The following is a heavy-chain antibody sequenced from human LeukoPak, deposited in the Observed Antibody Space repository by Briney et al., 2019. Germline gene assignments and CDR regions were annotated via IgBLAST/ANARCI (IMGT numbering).Heavy chain of an antibody. CDR3: ARDNSCSSTSCYYFDY. J-gene: IGHJ4*02. V-gene: IGHV4-4*07. D-gene: IGHD2-2*01. Sequence: SETLSLTCTVSGGSISSYYWSWIRQPAGKGLEWIGRIYTSGSTNYNPSLKSRVTMSVDTSKNQFSLKLSSVTAADTAVYYCARDNSCSSTSCYYFDYWGQGTLVTVSS. CDR2: IYTSGST. CDR1: GGSISSYY.